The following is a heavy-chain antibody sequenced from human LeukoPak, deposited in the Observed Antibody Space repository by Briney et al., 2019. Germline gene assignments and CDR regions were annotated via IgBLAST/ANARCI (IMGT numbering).Heavy chain of an antibody. CDR1: GFTFDNYE. D-gene: IGHD3-9*01. CDR2: IWYDGSNK. V-gene: IGHV3-33*01. Sequence: GGSLRLSCVTSGFTFDNYEMHWVRQAPGKGLEWVAVIWYDGSNKYYADSVKGRFTISRDNSKNTLYLQMNSLRAEDTAVYYCAREQNFDWELYGMDVWGKGTTVTVSS. J-gene: IGHJ6*04. CDR3: AREQNFDWELYGMDV.